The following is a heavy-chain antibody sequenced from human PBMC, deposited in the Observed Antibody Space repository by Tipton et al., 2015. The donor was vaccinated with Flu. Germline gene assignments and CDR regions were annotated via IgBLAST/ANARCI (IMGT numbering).Heavy chain of an antibody. J-gene: IGHJ4*02. V-gene: IGHV4-38-2*02. D-gene: IGHD2-2*01. CDR2: IFRTGST. CDR1: GDSISSRYY. CDR3: ARDPSLGMPDYFDY. Sequence: TLSLTCTISGDSISSRYYWGWIRQPPGKGLEWIGNIFRTGSTYHNPSLKSRVTMSVDPSMSQFSLRLTSVTAADTAVYYCARDPSLGMPDYFDYWGQGILVTASS.